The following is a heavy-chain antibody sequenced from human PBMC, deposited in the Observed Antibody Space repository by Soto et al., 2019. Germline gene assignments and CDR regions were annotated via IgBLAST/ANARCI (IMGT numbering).Heavy chain of an antibody. Sequence: QVQLVQSGAEVKEPGDSVRVSCKASGYTFTAYYIHWVRQAPGQGLEWMGWINTKFGDTTYAQAFQGRVPLTRDVSISTVYLELSRLSSDDTAIYYCARNMDYYYGPGSGNGHGFWGQGTTVTVFS. CDR3: ARNMDYYYGPGSGNGHGF. CDR1: GYTFTAYY. J-gene: IGHJ6*02. D-gene: IGHD3-10*01. CDR2: INTKFGDT. V-gene: IGHV1-2*02.